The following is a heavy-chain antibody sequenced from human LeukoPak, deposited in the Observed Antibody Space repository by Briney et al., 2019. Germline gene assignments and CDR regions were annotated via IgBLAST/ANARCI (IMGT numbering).Heavy chain of an antibody. CDR1: GGTFSSYA. V-gene: IGHV1-69*05. CDR2: IIPIFGTA. Sequence: SVKVSCKASGGTFSSYAISWVRQAPGQGLEWMGRIIPIFGTANYAQKLQGRVTMTTDTSTSTAYMELRSLRSDDTAVYYCARVTQSYSYLFDYWGQGTLVTVSS. D-gene: IGHD5-18*01. CDR3: ARVTQSYSYLFDY. J-gene: IGHJ4*02.